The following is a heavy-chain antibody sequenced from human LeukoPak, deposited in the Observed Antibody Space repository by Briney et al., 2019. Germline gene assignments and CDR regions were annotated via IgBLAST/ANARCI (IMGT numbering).Heavy chain of an antibody. CDR3: ATADWESFYFDS. D-gene: IGHD1-26*01. Sequence: KSSETLSLTCTVSGGSVSRGGYYCNWIRQHPGKGLEWIGFTSYSEGTYYNPSLMSRITISVDRSQNQFSLKMRDVTAADTAVYFCATADWESFYFDSWGQGALVAVSS. J-gene: IGHJ4*02. CDR1: GGSVSRGGYY. CDR2: TSYSEGT. V-gene: IGHV4-31*03.